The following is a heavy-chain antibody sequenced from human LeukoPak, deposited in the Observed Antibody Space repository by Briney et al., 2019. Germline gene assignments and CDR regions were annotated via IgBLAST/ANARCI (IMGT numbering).Heavy chain of an antibody. CDR2: VSGSGDRT. CDR3: AKDQGVHWFDP. D-gene: IGHD3-10*01. Sequence: TGGSLRLSCAASGFTFSSYAMHCVRQAPGKGLEWVSAVSGSGDRTYYADSVKGRVTISRDNSKNTLYLQMSSLRAEDTAIYYCAKDQGVHWFDPWGQGTLVIVSS. CDR1: GFTFSSYA. V-gene: IGHV3-23*01. J-gene: IGHJ5*02.